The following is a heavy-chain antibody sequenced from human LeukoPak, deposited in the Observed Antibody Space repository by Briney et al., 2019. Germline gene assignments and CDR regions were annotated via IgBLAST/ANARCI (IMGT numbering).Heavy chain of an antibody. D-gene: IGHD6-19*01. CDR1: GFTFSSYA. V-gene: IGHV3-33*08. J-gene: IGHJ6*02. CDR3: ARGARYSSGWGMGNYYYGMDV. CDR2: IWYDGSNK. Sequence: GGSLRLSCAASGFTFSSYAITWVRQAPGKGLEWVAVIWYDGSNKYYADSVKGRFTISRDNSKNTLYLQMNSLRAEDTAVYYCARGARYSSGWGMGNYYYGMDVWGQGTTVTVSS.